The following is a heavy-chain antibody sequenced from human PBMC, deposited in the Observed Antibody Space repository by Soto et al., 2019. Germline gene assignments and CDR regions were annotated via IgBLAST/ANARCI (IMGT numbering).Heavy chain of an antibody. Sequence: PGGSLRLSCAASGFTFSSYWMHWVRQAPGKGPVWVSRINTDGSSTTYVDSVKGRFTISRDNAKNTVYLQMYSLRVEDTAVYYCAKTDFGSGWSHFDYWGQGTLVTVSS. CDR3: AKTDFGSGWSHFDY. J-gene: IGHJ4*02. V-gene: IGHV3-74*01. D-gene: IGHD6-19*01. CDR2: INTDGSST. CDR1: GFTFSSYW.